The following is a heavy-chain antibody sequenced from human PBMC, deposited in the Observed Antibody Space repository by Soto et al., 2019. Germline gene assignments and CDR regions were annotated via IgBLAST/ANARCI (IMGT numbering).Heavy chain of an antibody. Sequence: SETLSLTCTVSGGSISSYYWSWIRQPPGKGLEWIGYIYYSGSTNYNPSLKSRVTISVDTSKNQFSLKLSSVTAADTAVYYCARMDRAYFDYWGQGTLATVSS. J-gene: IGHJ4*02. V-gene: IGHV4-59*01. CDR3: ARMDRAYFDY. CDR2: IYYSGST. D-gene: IGHD3-10*01. CDR1: GGSISSYY.